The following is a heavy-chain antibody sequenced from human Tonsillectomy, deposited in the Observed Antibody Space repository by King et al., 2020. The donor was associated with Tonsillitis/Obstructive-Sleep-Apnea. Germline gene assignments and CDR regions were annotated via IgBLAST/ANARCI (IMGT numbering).Heavy chain of an antibody. CDR3: ARVSQEYFDY. J-gene: IGHJ4*02. CDR2: IYYSGST. V-gene: IGHV4-59*01. CDR1: GGSISSYY. Sequence: QLQESGPGLVKPSETLSLTCTVSGGSISSYYWSWSRQPPGKGLEWIGYIYYSGSTNYNPSLKSRVTISVDTSKKQFSLKLSSVTAADTAVYYCARVSQEYFDYWGQGTLVTVSS.